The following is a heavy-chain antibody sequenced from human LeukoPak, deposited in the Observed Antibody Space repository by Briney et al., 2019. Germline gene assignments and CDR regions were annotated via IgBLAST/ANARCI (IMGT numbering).Heavy chain of an antibody. Sequence: GGSLRLSCAAPGFPFNNFAMSWVRQAPGKGLEWVSAINRDSGSTYYADSVRGRFTISRDNSKNTLYLHMSSLRAEDTAVYYCAKEPRGSSSRLIYFDYWGQGTLVTVSS. V-gene: IGHV3-23*01. CDR3: AKEPRGSSSRLIYFDY. CDR2: INRDSGST. D-gene: IGHD6-13*01. CDR1: GFPFNNFA. J-gene: IGHJ4*02.